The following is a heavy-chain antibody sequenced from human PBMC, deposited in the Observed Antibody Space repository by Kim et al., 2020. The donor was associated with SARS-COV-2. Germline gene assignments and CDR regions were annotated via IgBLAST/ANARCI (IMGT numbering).Heavy chain of an antibody. V-gene: IGHV3-23*02. Sequence: KGRFTISRDNSKNTRYLQRNSRRAEDTAVYYCAKGHDSSGYYLMGDAFDIWGQGTMVTVSS. J-gene: IGHJ3*02. CDR3: AKGHDSSGYYLMGDAFDI. D-gene: IGHD3-22*01.